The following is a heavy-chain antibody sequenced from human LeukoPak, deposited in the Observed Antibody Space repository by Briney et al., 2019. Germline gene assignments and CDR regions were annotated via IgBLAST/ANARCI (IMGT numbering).Heavy chain of an antibody. V-gene: IGHV4-4*07. CDR3: ARGQGGHGDYTF. D-gene: IGHD4-17*01. J-gene: IGHJ4*02. Sequence: SQTLSLTCTVSGGSISGYYWSWIRQPAGKGLEWIGRIFSSGNTNYNPSLRSRVTVSVDTSQNQFSLKLSSVTAADTAIYYCARGQGGHGDYTFWGRGTLVTVSS. CDR2: IFSSGNT. CDR1: GGSISGYY.